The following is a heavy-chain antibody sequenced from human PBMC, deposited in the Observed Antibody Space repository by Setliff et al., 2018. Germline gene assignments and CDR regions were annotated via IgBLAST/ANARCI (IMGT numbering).Heavy chain of an antibody. CDR2: IIPIFGTA. CDR1: GYTFTGYY. D-gene: IGHD1-26*01. V-gene: IGHV1-69*13. J-gene: IGHJ4*02. Sequence: GASVKVSCKASGYTFTGYYIHWVRQAPGQGLEWMGGIIPIFGTANYAQKFQGRVTITADESTSTAYMELSSLRSEDTAVYYCARGAGTYSDLDYWGQGTLVTVSS. CDR3: ARGAGTYSDLDY.